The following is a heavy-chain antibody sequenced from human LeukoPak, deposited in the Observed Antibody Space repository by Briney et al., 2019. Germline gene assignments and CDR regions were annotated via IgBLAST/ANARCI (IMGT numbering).Heavy chain of an antibody. CDR3: ARDLSGVAGYTYGRGIDY. J-gene: IGHJ4*02. CDR1: GFTFSNDW. D-gene: IGHD5-18*01. V-gene: IGHV3-7*01. Sequence: GGSLRLSCAASGFTFSNDWMAWVRQGPGKGLEWVALIKEDGTQKNYVDSVKGRFTISRDNAKSSLCLQMNSLRAEDTAVYYCARDLSGVAGYTYGRGIDYWGQGTLVTVSS. CDR2: IKEDGTQK.